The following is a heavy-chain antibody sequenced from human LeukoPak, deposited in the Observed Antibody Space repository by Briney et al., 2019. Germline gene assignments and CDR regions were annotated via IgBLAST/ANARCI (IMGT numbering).Heavy chain of an antibody. CDR3: AKEPYDILTGYYRAYYFDY. Sequence: GGSLRLSCAASGFTFSSYAMSWVRQAPGKGLEWVSTISGSGGSTYYADSVKGRFTISRDNSKNTLYLQMNSLRAEDTAVYYCAKEPYDILTGYYRAYYFDYWGQGTLVTVSS. J-gene: IGHJ4*02. D-gene: IGHD3-9*01. V-gene: IGHV3-23*01. CDR2: ISGSGGST. CDR1: GFTFSSYA.